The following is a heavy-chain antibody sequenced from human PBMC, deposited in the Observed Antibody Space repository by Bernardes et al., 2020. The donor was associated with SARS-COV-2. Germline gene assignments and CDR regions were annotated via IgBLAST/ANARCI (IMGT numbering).Heavy chain of an antibody. J-gene: IGHJ4*02. V-gene: IGHV4-61*01. D-gene: IGHD3-10*01. Sequence: AETLSLTCTVSGGSVSSVSYYWIWLLQPPGKGLEWIGYMYDGGSTKYNPSLKSRVTISGDASKNQFSLKLTSVIAADTAVYYCARRTNYYGSGSYLFDYWGPGTLVTVSS. CDR1: GGSVSSVSYY. CDR3: ARRTNYYGSGSYLFDY. CDR2: MYDGGST.